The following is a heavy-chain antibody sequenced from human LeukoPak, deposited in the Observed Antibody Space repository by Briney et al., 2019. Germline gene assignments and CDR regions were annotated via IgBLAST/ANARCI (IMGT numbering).Heavy chain of an antibody. CDR1: GFTFSTSD. D-gene: IGHD3-10*01. V-gene: IGHV3-23*01. CDR3: ARDRGTSGSGSHYRVGEFDS. CDR2: ISSSSSA. J-gene: IGHJ4*02. Sequence: GGSLRLSCTASGFTFSTSDMTWVRQAPGKGLEWVSLISSSSSAYYADSVKGRFTISRDNAKNTLYLQMNSLRVEDTAIYYCARDRGTSGSGSHYRVGEFDSWGQGSLVTVSS.